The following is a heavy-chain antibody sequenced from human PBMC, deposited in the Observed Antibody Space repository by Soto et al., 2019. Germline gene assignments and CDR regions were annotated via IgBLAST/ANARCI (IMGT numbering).Heavy chain of an antibody. Sequence: AASVKVSCKASGYTFTSYGISWVRQAPGQGLEWMGWISAYNGNTNYAQKLQGRVTMTTDTSTSTAYMELRSLRSDDTAVYYCARGSECGDYEEPLNWFDPWGQGTLVTVSS. V-gene: IGHV1-18*01. J-gene: IGHJ5*02. D-gene: IGHD4-17*01. CDR1: GYTFTSYG. CDR3: ARGSECGDYEEPLNWFDP. CDR2: ISAYNGNT.